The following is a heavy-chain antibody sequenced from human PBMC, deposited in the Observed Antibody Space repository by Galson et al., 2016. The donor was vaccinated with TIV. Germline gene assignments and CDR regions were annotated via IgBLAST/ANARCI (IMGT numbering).Heavy chain of an antibody. Sequence: SLRLSCAASGFSFSRYGMHWVRQAPGKGLEWVALIWYEGINKDYADSVKGRFTVTRDNSKSTVYLQMNGLRAEDTAIYYCARIQGDSNGWFDVWGQGTQVTVSS. CDR1: GFSFSRYG. CDR3: ARIQGDSNGWFDV. CDR2: IWYEGINK. D-gene: IGHD6-19*01. J-gene: IGHJ5*02. V-gene: IGHV3-33*01.